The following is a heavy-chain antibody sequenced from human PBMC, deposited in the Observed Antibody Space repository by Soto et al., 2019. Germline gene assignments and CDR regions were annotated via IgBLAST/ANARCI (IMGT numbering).Heavy chain of an antibody. CDR3: ARGGDPEGPNWFDP. Sequence: PSETLSLTCTVSGGSISSYYWSWIRQPPGKGLEWIGYIYYSGSTNYNPSLKSRVTISVDTSKNQFSLKLSSVTAADTAVYYCARGGDPEGPNWFDPWGQGTLVTVSS. J-gene: IGHJ5*02. CDR1: GGSISSYY. CDR2: IYYSGST. V-gene: IGHV4-59*01.